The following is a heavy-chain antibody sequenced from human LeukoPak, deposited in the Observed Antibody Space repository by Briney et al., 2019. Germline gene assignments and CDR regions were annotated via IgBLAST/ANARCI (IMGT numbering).Heavy chain of an antibody. D-gene: IGHD3-16*01. J-gene: IGHJ4*02. CDR1: SFSFTTDYY. Sequence: SETLSLTCTVSSFSFTTDYYWGWIRQPPGKGLEWIGSVFRTGGTYYNPSLRNRVSISLDMSKNQFSLSLHSVTAADTAVYYCSGERAGTFVDFWGRGTLVTVSS. V-gene: IGHV4-38-2*02. CDR3: SGERAGTFVDF. CDR2: VFRTGGT.